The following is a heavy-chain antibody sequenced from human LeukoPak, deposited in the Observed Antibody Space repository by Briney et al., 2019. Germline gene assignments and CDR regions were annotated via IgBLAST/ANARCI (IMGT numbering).Heavy chain of an antibody. CDR1: GFTFSSYA. Sequence: GGSLRLSCAASGFTFSSYAISWVRQAPGKGLEWVSTISGSGGSTYYADSVKGRFTISRDNSKNTLYLQMNSLRAEDTAVYHCAKTIRTSCYGCNMDVWGKGTTVTVSS. CDR3: AKTIRTSCYGCNMDV. CDR2: ISGSGGST. J-gene: IGHJ6*03. D-gene: IGHD2-2*01. V-gene: IGHV3-23*01.